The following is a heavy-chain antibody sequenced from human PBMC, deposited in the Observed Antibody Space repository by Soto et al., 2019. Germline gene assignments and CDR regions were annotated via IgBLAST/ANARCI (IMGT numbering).Heavy chain of an antibody. V-gene: IGHV3-48*02. Sequence: GGSLRLSCAASGFTFDDYAMNWVRQAPGKGLEWVSFISSTSSTKNYADSVKGRFTISRDNAKNSLYLQMSSLRDEDTAVYYCARRITMVRGPYYYYGLDVWGQGTTVTVSS. CDR1: GFTFDDYA. CDR3: ARRITMVRGPYYYYGLDV. J-gene: IGHJ6*02. CDR2: ISSTSSTK. D-gene: IGHD3-10*01.